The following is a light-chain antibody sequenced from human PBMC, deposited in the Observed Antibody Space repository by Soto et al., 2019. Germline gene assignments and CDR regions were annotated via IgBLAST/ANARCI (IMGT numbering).Light chain of an antibody. CDR3: QQYGSSPLIS. V-gene: IGKV3-20*01. CDR1: QTVSITY. Sequence: EVVLTKSPGTLSLSPWESATLSCRASQTVSITYLTWYQQKPGQAPRLRIFGASKMTTSIPDRFSGSGSGRAFTLTISGLEPEDFAVYYCQQYGSSPLISFGQGTRLEIK. CDR2: GAS. J-gene: IGKJ5*01.